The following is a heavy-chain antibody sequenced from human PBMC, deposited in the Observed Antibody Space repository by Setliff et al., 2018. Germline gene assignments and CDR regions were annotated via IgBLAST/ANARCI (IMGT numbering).Heavy chain of an antibody. J-gene: IGHJ3*02. CDR1: GYTFTNYW. Sequence: GASLKISCKGSGYTFTNYWIAWVRQMPGKGLEYMGIIYPADSDTTYSPSFQGQVTISADKSINTAYLQWSSLKASDTAVYYCARPRSNYNRGAFSIWGQGTMVTVSS. CDR3: ARPRSNYNRGAFSI. CDR2: IYPADSDT. V-gene: IGHV5-51*01. D-gene: IGHD3-10*01.